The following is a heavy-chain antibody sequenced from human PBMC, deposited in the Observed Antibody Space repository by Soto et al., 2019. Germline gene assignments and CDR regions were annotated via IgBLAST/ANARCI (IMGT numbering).Heavy chain of an antibody. CDR2: ISAYNGNT. V-gene: IGHV1-18*04. CDR3: ARDLYYYDSSGGDY. D-gene: IGHD3-22*01. CDR1: GYTFTSYG. Sequence: AAVKVSCKASGYTFTSYGISWVRQAPGQGLEWMGWISAYNGNTNYAQKLQGRVTMTTDTSTSTAYMELRSLRSDDTAVYYCARDLYYYDSSGGDYWGQGTLVTVSS. J-gene: IGHJ4*02.